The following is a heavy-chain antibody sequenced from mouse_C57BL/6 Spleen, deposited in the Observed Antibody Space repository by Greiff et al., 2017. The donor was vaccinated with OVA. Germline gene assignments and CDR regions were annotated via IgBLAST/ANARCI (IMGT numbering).Heavy chain of an antibody. J-gene: IGHJ3*01. CDR1: GYTFTSYW. D-gene: IGHD2-2*01. Sequence: VKLQQPGTELVKPGASVKLSCKASGYTFTSYWMHWVKQRPGQGLEWIGNINPSNGGTNYNEKFKSKATLTVDKSSSTAYMQLSSLTSEDSAVYYCARELVYYGYDRFAYWGQGTLVTVSA. CDR3: ARELVYYGYDRFAY. CDR2: INPSNGGT. V-gene: IGHV1-53*01.